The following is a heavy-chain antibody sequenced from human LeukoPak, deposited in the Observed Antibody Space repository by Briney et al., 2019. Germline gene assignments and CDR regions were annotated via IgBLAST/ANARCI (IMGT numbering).Heavy chain of an antibody. D-gene: IGHD3-9*01. J-gene: IGHJ4*02. CDR1: GFTFSSYG. V-gene: IGHV3-30*02. CDR2: IRYDGSNK. Sequence: GGSLRLSCAASGFTFSSYGMHWVRQAPGKGLEWVAFIRYDGSNKYYADSVKGRFTISRDNSKNTLYLQMGSLRAEDMAVYYCAREVHYDILTGYSFDYWGQGTLVTVSS. CDR3: AREVHYDILTGYSFDY.